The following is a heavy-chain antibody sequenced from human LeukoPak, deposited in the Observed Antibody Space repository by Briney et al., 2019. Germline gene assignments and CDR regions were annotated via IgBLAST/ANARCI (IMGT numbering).Heavy chain of an antibody. J-gene: IGHJ4*02. D-gene: IGHD3-10*01. Sequence: SETLSLTCTVSGGSISSYYWSWIRQPPGKGLEWIGYIYYSGSTNYNPSLKSRVTISVDTSKNQFSLKLSSVTAADTAVYYCARASGFLWFGEHILDYWGQGTLVTVSS. CDR2: IYYSGST. CDR3: ARASGFLWFGEHILDY. CDR1: GGSISSYY. V-gene: IGHV4-59*01.